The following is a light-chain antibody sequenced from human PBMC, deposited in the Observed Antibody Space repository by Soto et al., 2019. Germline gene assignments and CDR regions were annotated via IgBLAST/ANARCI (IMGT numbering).Light chain of an antibody. CDR1: SSDVGGYNY. Sequence: QSALTQPASVSGSPGQSITISCTGTSSDVGGYNYVSWYQQHPGKAPKLMIYEVNNRPSGVSNRFSGSKSDNTASLTISGLQAEDEADYYCSSFTRSSTWLFGGGTKLTVL. J-gene: IGLJ3*02. CDR3: SSFTRSSTWL. CDR2: EVN. V-gene: IGLV2-14*01.